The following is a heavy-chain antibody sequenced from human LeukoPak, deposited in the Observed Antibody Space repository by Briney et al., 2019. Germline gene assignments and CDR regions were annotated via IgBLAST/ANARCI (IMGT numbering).Heavy chain of an antibody. D-gene: IGHD3-10*01. V-gene: IGHV4-59*01. J-gene: IGHJ4*02. CDR1: AGSISSYY. Sequence: SQTLSLTCTVSAGSISSYYWSWIRQPPGKGLEWIGYTYYRGSTNYNPSPKSQATISVETSKNQFSRSLSSLTATTPPGYYVARGGLYGSVSYSHYFDYWGQGTLVTVSS. CDR2: TYYRGST. CDR3: ARGGLYGSVSYSHYFDY.